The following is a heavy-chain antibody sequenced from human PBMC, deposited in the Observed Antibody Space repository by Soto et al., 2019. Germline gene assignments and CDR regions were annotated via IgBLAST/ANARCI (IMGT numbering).Heavy chain of an antibody. CDR1: GFTFSSYS. CDR3: ARGLLLRFMDV. V-gene: IGHV3-48*01. J-gene: IGHJ6*03. D-gene: IGHD3-3*01. CDR2: IGSSSSTI. Sequence: PGGSLRLSCAASGFTFSSYSMNWVRQAPGKGLEWVSYIGSSSSTIYYADSVKGRFTISRDNAKNSLYLQMNSLRAEDTAVYYCARGLLLRFMDVWGKGTTVTVSS.